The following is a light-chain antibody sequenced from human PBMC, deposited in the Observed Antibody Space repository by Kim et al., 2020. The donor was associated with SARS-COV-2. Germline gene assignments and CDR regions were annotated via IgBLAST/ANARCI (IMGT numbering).Light chain of an antibody. CDR2: GTS. CDR3: QEYNSWPRT. Sequence: GSPGQRTTLSCRASQSVSSNIAWYQQKRGQAPRLIIYGTSTRASGIPARFSGGGSGTEFTLTISSLQSEDFAVYYCQEYNSWPRTFGQGTKVGIK. CDR1: QSVSSN. V-gene: IGKV3-15*01. J-gene: IGKJ1*01.